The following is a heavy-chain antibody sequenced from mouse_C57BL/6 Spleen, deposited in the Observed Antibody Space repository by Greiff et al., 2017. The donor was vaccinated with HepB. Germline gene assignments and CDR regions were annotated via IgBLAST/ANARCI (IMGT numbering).Heavy chain of an antibody. CDR1: GYAFTNYL. V-gene: IGHV1-54*01. D-gene: IGHD2-5*01. CDR2: INPGSGGT. Sequence: VQLQQSGAELVRPGTSVKVSCKASGYAFTNYLIEWVKQRPGQGLEWIGVINPGSGGTNYNEKFKGKATLTADKSSSTAYMQLSSLTSEDSAVYFCAREGSNYGYAMDYWGQGTPVTVSS. CDR3: AREGSNYGYAMDY. J-gene: IGHJ4*01.